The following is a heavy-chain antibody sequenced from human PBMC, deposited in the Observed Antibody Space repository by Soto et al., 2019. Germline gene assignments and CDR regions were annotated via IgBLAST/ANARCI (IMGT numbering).Heavy chain of an antibody. V-gene: IGHV1-18*01. CDR3: AREYCRGGSCYGVDY. D-gene: IGHD2-15*01. CDR2: ISTYSGNT. J-gene: IGHJ4*02. Sequence: ASVKVSCKASGYTFTGYGISWVRQAPGQGLEWMAWISTYSGNTYYAQKFQDRVTMTTDTSTNTAYMELRNLRSDDTAVYYCAREYCRGGSCYGVDYWGQGTLVTVSS. CDR1: GYTFTGYG.